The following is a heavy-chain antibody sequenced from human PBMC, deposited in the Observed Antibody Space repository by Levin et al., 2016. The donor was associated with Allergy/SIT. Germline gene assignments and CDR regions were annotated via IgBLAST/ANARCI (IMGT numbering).Heavy chain of an antibody. D-gene: IGHD4-17*01. Sequence: GESLKISCAASDFTFSKYAMTWVRQAPGKGLDWVSAISGSGGSTYYADSVKGRFTISRDNSKNTLYLQMNSLRAEDTAVYYCAKNATVDYWGQGTLVTVVL. CDR3: AKNATVDY. CDR2: ISGSGGST. J-gene: IGHJ4*02. V-gene: IGHV3-23*01. CDR1: DFTFSKYA.